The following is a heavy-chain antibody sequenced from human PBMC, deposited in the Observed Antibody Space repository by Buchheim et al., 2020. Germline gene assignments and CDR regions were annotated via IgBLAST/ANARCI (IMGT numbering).Heavy chain of an antibody. V-gene: IGHV1-46*01. D-gene: IGHD3-3*01. Sequence: QVQLVQSGAEVRKPGASVKVSCKASGYTFTNYYIHWVRQAPGQGLEWMAIINPSGGSTSYAQKFQGRVTMTRDTSTSTVYMELSSLRSEDTAVYYCARDGRTIFGVAGLDYWGQGTL. CDR2: INPSGGST. J-gene: IGHJ4*02. CDR1: GYTFTNYY. CDR3: ARDGRTIFGVAGLDY.